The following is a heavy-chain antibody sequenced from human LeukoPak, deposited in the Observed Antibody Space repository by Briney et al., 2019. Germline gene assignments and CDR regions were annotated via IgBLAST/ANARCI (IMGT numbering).Heavy chain of an antibody. CDR1: GFTFSSYA. CDR2: ISYDGSNK. CDR3: ARDKYDFWSGYPPITNWFDP. J-gene: IGHJ5*02. D-gene: IGHD3-3*01. V-gene: IGHV3-30*04. Sequence: GRSLRLSCAASGFTFSSYAIHWVRQAPGKGLEWVAVISYDGSNKYYADSVKGRFTISRDNSKNTLYLQMNSLRAEDTAVYYCARDKYDFWSGYPPITNWFDPWGQGTLVTVSS.